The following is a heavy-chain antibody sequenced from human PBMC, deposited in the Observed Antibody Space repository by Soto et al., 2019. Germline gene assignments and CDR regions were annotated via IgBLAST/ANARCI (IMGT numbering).Heavy chain of an antibody. CDR3: AAGTRVTTGGFDP. CDR1: GGTFSSYT. V-gene: IGHV1-69*02. J-gene: IGHJ5*02. D-gene: IGHD4-17*01. CDR2: IIPILGIA. Sequence: QVQLVRSGAEVKKPGSSVKVSCKTPGGTFSSYTISWVRQAPGQGREWMGRIIPILGIANYAQKFQGRATNTADKSTSTAYMELSSLRSEDTAVYYCAAGTRVTTGGFDPWGQGNLVTVSS.